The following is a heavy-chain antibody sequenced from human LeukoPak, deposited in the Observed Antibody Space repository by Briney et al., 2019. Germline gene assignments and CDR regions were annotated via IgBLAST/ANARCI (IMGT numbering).Heavy chain of an antibody. CDR1: GFTFSSYA. J-gene: IGHJ4*02. V-gene: IGHV3-23*01. Sequence: PGGSLRLSCAVSGFTFSSYAMSWVRQTPGKGLEWVSAISGSGGNRYYADSVKGRFTISRDNSKSTLYLQMSGLRAEDTAVYYCAKADCSSASCSRGDDDWGQGTLVTVSS. CDR2: ISGSGGNR. D-gene: IGHD2-2*01. CDR3: AKADCSSASCSRGDDD.